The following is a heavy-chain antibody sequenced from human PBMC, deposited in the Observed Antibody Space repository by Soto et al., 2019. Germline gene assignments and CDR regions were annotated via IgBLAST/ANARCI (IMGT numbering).Heavy chain of an antibody. CDR1: GFTFSSYA. CDR3: AKGPPSSGYDCHYYYYGMDV. CDR2: ISGSGGST. V-gene: IGHV3-23*01. Sequence: EVQLLESGGGLVQPGGSLRLSCAASGFTFSSYAMSWVRQAPGKGLEWVSAISGSGGSTYYADSVKGRFTISRDNSKNTLYLQMNSLRAEDTAVYYCAKGPPSSGYDCHYYYYGMDVWGQGTTVTVSS. J-gene: IGHJ6*02. D-gene: IGHD5-12*01.